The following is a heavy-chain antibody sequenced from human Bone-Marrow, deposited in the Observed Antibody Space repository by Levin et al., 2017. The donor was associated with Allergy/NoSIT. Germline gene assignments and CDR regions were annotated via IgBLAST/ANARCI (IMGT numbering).Heavy chain of an antibody. CDR1: GFSFSTYG. Sequence: PGGSLRLSCAASGFSFSTYGMHWVRQAPGKGLEWVAVISYDGNKRYDADSVKGRFTLSRDNSKNTLYLQMNSLRAEDTAVYYCANDAGAYTYGPGEYWGQGTLVTVSS. CDR2: ISYDGNKR. V-gene: IGHV3-30*18. D-gene: IGHD3-16*01. CDR3: ANDAGAYTYGPGEY. J-gene: IGHJ4*02.